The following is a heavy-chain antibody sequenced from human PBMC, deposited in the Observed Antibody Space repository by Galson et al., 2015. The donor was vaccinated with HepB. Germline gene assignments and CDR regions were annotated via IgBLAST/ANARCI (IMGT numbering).Heavy chain of an antibody. CDR2: IIPIFGTA. D-gene: IGHD2-2*02. J-gene: IGHJ5*02. CDR3: ARDRGGPGYCSSTSCYTSYNWFDP. CDR1: GGTFSSYA. V-gene: IGHV1-69*13. Sequence: SVKVSCKASGGTFSSYAISWVRQAPGQGLEWMGGIIPIFGTANYAQKFQGRVTITADESTSTAYMELSSLRSEDTAVYYCARDRGGPGYCSSTSCYTSYNWFDPWGQGTLVTVSS.